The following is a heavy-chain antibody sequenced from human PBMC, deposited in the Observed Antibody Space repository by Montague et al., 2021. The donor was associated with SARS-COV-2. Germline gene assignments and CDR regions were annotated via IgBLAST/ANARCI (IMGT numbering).Heavy chain of an antibody. CDR2: TYYRSKWYY. Sequence: CAISGDSVSSNTAAWNWIRQSPSRGLEWLGRTYYRSKWYYDYAVSVKSRMTISPDTSKNQFSLQLTSVTAADTAVYYCARAHSGSWAHLDNWGQGSLVTVSS. D-gene: IGHD5-12*01. CDR3: ARAHSGSWAHLDN. J-gene: IGHJ4*02. V-gene: IGHV6-1*01. CDR1: GDSVSSNTAA.